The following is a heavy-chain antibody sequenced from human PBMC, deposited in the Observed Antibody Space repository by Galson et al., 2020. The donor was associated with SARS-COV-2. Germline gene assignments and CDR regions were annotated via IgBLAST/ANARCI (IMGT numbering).Heavy chain of an antibody. CDR1: GFTFKSRW. CDR3: VRGGAFGTREGEF. J-gene: IGHJ4*02. D-gene: IGHD3-10*01. CDR2: INIDGSVT. V-gene: IGHV3-74*01. Sequence: GESLKISCAASGFTFKSRWMDWVRQVPGRGLEWVSHINIDGSVTRYADSAKGRFTISRDNGEDTPYLQMNSLRVEDTAVYYCVRGGAFGTREGEFCGQGTRVTVS.